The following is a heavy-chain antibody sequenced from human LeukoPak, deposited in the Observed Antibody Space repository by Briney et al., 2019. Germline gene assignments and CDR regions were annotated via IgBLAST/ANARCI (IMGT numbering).Heavy chain of an antibody. D-gene: IGHD4-23*01. CDR3: VRGRNVKWVPGVGGNPRASRYYYYMDV. CDR2: INHSGGT. V-gene: IGHV4-34*01. J-gene: IGHJ6*03. CDR1: GGSVTGFS. Sequence: SETLALTCAVYGGSVTGFSWSWIRQSPVKGLESIGEINHSGGTNYAPSLQSRVTLSLDTSKNQFSLTLTSVTAADTAVYYCVRGRNVKWVPGVGGNPRASRYYYYMDVWGKGTTVTVSS.